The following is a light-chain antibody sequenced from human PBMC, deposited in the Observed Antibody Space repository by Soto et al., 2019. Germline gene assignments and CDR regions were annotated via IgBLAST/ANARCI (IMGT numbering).Light chain of an antibody. CDR3: QTWGTGIQV. CDR2: VDSDGSH. J-gene: IGLJ1*01. V-gene: IGLV4-69*01. CDR1: SAHSSYV. Sequence: QAVVTQSPSASASLGASVKLTCTLSSAHSSYVIAWHQQQPEKGPRYLMKVDSDGSHSKGDGIPDRFSGSSSGAERYLFISSLQSEDEADYYCQTWGTGIQVFGAGTKVTVL.